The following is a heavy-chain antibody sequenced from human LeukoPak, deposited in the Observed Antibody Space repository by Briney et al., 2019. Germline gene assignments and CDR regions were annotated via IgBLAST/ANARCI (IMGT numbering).Heavy chain of an antibody. J-gene: IGHJ5*02. CDR2: IYYSGST. CDR1: GGSISSGGYY. CDR3: ARLRYCTNDVCYTGGNWFDP. V-gene: IGHV4-31*03. Sequence: SQTLSLTCTVSGGSISSGGYYWSWIRQHPGKGLEWIGYIYYSGSTYYNPSLKSRVTISVDTSKNQFSLKLSSVTAADTAVYYCARLRYCTNDVCYTGGNWFDPWGQGTLVTVSS. D-gene: IGHD2-8*01.